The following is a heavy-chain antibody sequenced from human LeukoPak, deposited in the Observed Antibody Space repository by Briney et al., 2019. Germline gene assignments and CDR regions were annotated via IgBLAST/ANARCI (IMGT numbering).Heavy chain of an antibody. V-gene: IGHV3-21*01. J-gene: IGHJ6*03. CDR2: ISSSDYI. Sequence: GGSLRLSCAASGFTFSTYSMNWVRQAPGKGLEWVSPISSSDYIYYADSVKGRFSITRDNARNSLYLQMNSLRAEDTAVYYCARTPGERYCSGGSCYFHYYYMDVWGKGTTVTVS. CDR1: GFTFSTYS. D-gene: IGHD2-15*01. CDR3: ARTPGERYCSGGSCYFHYYYMDV.